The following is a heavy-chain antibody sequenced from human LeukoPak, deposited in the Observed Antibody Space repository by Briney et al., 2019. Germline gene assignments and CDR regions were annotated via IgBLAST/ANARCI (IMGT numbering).Heavy chain of an antibody. CDR2: ISSSSRTI. Sequence: GGSLRLSCAASGFTFSIYSINWVRQAPGKGLEWLSYISSSSRTISYADSLKGRFTVSRDTAKNSVDLQMDSLRAEDTAVYYCARVGTSGWASDYWGQGTPVTVSS. CDR3: ARVGTSGWASDY. D-gene: IGHD6-19*01. V-gene: IGHV3-48*04. J-gene: IGHJ4*02. CDR1: GFTFSIYS.